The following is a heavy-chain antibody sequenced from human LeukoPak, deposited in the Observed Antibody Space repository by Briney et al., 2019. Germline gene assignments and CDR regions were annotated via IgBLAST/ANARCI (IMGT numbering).Heavy chain of an antibody. V-gene: IGHV4-34*01. Sequence: SETLSLTCAVYGGSFSGYYWSWIRQPPGKGLEWIGEINHSGSTNYNPSLKSRVTISVDTSKNQFSLKLSSVTAADTAVYYCARVRTGYSSSWYPRVDYWGQGTLVTVSS. CDR1: GGSFSGYY. J-gene: IGHJ4*02. D-gene: IGHD6-13*01. CDR2: INHSGST. CDR3: ARVRTGYSSSWYPRVDY.